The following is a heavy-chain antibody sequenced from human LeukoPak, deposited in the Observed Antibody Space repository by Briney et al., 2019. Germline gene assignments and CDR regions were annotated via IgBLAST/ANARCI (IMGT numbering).Heavy chain of an antibody. Sequence: GSLRLSCAASGFTFSSYSMNWVRQAPGKGLEWVSSISSSSSYIYYADSVKGRFTISRDNAKNSLYLQMNSLRAEDTAVYYCARGRGTMVRGAGDYWGQGTLVTVSS. CDR3: ARGRGTMVRGAGDY. CDR1: GFTFSSYS. CDR2: ISSSSSYI. D-gene: IGHD3-10*01. V-gene: IGHV3-21*01. J-gene: IGHJ4*02.